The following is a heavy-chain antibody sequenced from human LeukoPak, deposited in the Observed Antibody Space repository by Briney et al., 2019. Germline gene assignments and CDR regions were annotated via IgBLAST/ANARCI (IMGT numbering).Heavy chain of an antibody. D-gene: IGHD4-17*01. CDR2: IYYSGST. Sequence: SQTLSLTCTVSGGSISSGSYYWSWIRQPPGKGLEWIGYIYYSGSTNYNPSLKSRVTISVDTSKNQFSLKLSSVTAADTAVYYCGGYGDYGTGAFDIWGQGTLVTVSS. CDR1: GGSISSGSYY. CDR3: GGYGDYGTGAFDI. J-gene: IGHJ4*02. V-gene: IGHV4-61*01.